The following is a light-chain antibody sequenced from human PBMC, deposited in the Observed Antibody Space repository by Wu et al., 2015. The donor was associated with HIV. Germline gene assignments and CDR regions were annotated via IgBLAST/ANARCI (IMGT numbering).Light chain of an antibody. CDR2: DAS. Sequence: AVQLTQSPSSLSAAVGDSVTITCRASQDIRRALAWCQQKPGQPPKLLIYDASILETGVPSRFSGSVSETDFTLTISSLQPEDFGTYYCQQLDTYLAFTFGPGTKVDIK. CDR3: QQLDTYLAFT. V-gene: IGKV1-13*02. J-gene: IGKJ3*01. CDR1: QDIRRA.